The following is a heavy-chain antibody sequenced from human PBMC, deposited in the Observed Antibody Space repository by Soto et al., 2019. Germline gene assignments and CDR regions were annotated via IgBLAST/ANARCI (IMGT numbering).Heavy chain of an antibody. D-gene: IGHD6-19*01. Sequence: QVQLVESGGGVVQPGRSLRLSCAASGFTFSSYGMHWVRQAPGKGLEWVAVIWYDGSNKYYADSVKGRFTISRDNSKNTLYLHMNSLRAEDTAVYYCARAVAGSTGVDYWGQGTLVTVSS. V-gene: IGHV3-33*01. CDR2: IWYDGSNK. CDR1: GFTFSSYG. J-gene: IGHJ4*02. CDR3: ARAVAGSTGVDY.